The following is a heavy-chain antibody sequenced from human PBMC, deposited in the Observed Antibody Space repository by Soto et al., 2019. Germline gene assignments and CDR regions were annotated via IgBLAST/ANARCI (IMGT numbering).Heavy chain of an antibody. J-gene: IGHJ6*02. CDR3: AKSTGGTANGMGV. CDR1: GFSFDDYA. V-gene: IGHV3-9*01. CDR2: ISWNSGTM. D-gene: IGHD2-8*02. Sequence: EVQVVESGGGLVQPGRSLRLSCAASGFSFDDYAMHWVRQAPGKGLEWVSGISWNSGTMGYADSVKGRFTISRDNAKNTLYLQVNSLRAEDTALYYCAKSTGGTANGMGVWGQGTTVTVSS.